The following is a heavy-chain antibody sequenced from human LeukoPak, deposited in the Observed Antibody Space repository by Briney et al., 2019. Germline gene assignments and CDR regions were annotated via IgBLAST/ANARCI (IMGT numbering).Heavy chain of an antibody. CDR3: ARATGDC. CDR2: ISTSSSTI. V-gene: IGHV3-48*02. J-gene: IGHJ4*02. D-gene: IGHD7-27*01. CDR1: GFTFSSYN. Sequence: GVSLRLSCGASGFTFSSYNMNWVRQAPGKGLEWVSYISTSSSTIYYADSVKGRFTISRDNAMNSLYLQMNSLRDEDTAVYYCARATGDCWGQGTLVTFSS.